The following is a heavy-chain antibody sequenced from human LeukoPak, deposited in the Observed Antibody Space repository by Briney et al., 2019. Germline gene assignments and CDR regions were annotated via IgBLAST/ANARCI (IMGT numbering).Heavy chain of an antibody. CDR1: GFTFSSYW. V-gene: IGHV3-74*01. CDR2: INSDGSST. D-gene: IGHD3-10*01. CDR3: AREPYGSGSYLYYYYMDV. J-gene: IGHJ6*03. Sequence: GGSLRLSCAASGFTFSSYWMHWVRQAPGKGLVWVSRINSDGSSTSYADSVKGRFTISRDNAKNTLYLQMNSLRAEDTAVYYCAREPYGSGSYLYYYYMDVWGKGTTVTISS.